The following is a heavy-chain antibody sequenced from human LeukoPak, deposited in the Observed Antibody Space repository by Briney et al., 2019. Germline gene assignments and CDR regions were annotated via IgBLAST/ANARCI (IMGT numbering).Heavy chain of an antibody. CDR3: ASTSAVALYYFDY. D-gene: IGHD6-19*01. CDR2: INSDGSST. CDR1: GFTFSSYW. V-gene: IGHV3-74*01. Sequence: PGGSLRLSCAASGFTFSSYWMHWVRQAPGKGLVWVSRINSDGSSTSYADSVKGRFTISRDNAKNTLYLQMYSLRAEDTAVYYCASTSAVALYYFDYWGQGTLVTVSS. J-gene: IGHJ4*02.